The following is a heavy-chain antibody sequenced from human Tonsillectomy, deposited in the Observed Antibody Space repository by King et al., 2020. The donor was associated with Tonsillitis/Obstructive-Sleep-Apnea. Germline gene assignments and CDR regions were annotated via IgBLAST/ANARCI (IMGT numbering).Heavy chain of an antibody. D-gene: IGHD3-3*01. CDR2: ISWNSGNI. Sequence: VQLVESGGGVVQPGMSLRLSCAASGFAFDDCAMHWVRQAPGKGLEWVSGISWNSGNIGYADSVKGRFTISRDNAKNSLYLQMNSLRAEDTALYYCTKDHYYDFWSGYCCDYWRQGTLVTVSS. V-gene: IGHV3-9*01. CDR1: GFAFDDCA. CDR3: TKDHYYDFWSGYCCDY. J-gene: IGHJ4*02.